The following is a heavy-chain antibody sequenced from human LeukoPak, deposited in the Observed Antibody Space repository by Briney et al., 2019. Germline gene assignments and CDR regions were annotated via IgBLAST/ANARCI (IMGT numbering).Heavy chain of an antibody. CDR2: ISSSSSYI. Sequence: GGSLRLSCAASGFTFSSYSMNWVRQAPGKGLEWVSPISSSSSYIYYADSVKGRFTISRDNAKNSLYLQMNSLRAEDTAVYYCARVRGGYCSSTSCYAPLGYMDVWGKGTTVNVSS. V-gene: IGHV3-21*01. CDR1: GFTFSSYS. CDR3: ARVRGGYCSSTSCYAPLGYMDV. J-gene: IGHJ6*03. D-gene: IGHD2-2*01.